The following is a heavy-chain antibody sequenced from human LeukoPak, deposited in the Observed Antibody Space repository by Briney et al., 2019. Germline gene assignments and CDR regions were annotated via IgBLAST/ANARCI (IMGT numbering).Heavy chain of an antibody. J-gene: IGHJ4*02. CDR1: GFTFSSYN. CDR2: ISSNGGST. V-gene: IGHV3-64*01. D-gene: IGHD1-20*01. Sequence: PGGSLRLSCAASGFTFSSYNMHWVRQAPGKGLESVSAISSNGGSTYYANSVKGRFTISRDNSKNTLYLQMGSLRAEDLAVYYCARDFGLTGKVDYWGQGTLVTVSS. CDR3: ARDFGLTGKVDY.